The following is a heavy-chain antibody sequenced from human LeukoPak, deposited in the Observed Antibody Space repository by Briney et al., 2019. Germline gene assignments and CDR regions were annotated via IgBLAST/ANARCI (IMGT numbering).Heavy chain of an antibody. Sequence: PSETLSLTCAVYGGSFSGYYWSWIRQPPGKGLEWIGEINHSGSTNYNPSLKSRVTISVDTSKNQFSLKQSSVTAADTAVYYCARDSVAGTPHWGQGTLVTVSS. V-gene: IGHV4-34*01. CDR2: INHSGST. J-gene: IGHJ4*02. CDR3: ARDSVAGTPH. D-gene: IGHD6-19*01. CDR1: GGSFSGYY.